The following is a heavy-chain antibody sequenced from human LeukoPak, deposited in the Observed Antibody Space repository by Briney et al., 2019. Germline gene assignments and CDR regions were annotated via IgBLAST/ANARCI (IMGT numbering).Heavy chain of an antibody. CDR1: GFTFGDYA. CDR3: TRAGYYYDSSGYFRLEKYYFDY. CDR2: ISCKAYGWTT. D-gene: IGHD3-22*01. V-gene: IGHV3-49*04. J-gene: IGHJ4*02. Sequence: GGSLRLSCTASGFTFGDYAMSWVRQAPGKGLEWVGFISCKAYGWTTEYAASVKGRFTISRDDSKSIAYLQMNSLKTEDTAVYYCTRAGYYYDSSGYFRLEKYYFDYWGQGTLVTVSS.